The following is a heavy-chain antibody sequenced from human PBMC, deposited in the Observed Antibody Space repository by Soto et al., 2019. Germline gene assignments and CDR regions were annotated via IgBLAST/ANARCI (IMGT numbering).Heavy chain of an antibody. V-gene: IGHV4-31*03. Sequence: QVQLQESGPGLVKPSQTLSLTCTVSGGSISSCGYYWSWIRQHPGKGLEWIGYIYYSGITYYNPSLKSRVTLSVDTSKNQFSLKLSAVTAADTAVYYCARAPPVTDDYGDYWGAGTNDFDYWGQGTLVTVSS. CDR1: GGSISSCGYY. CDR2: IYYSGIT. J-gene: IGHJ4*02. D-gene: IGHD4-17*01. CDR3: ARAPPVTDDYGDYWGAGTNDFDY.